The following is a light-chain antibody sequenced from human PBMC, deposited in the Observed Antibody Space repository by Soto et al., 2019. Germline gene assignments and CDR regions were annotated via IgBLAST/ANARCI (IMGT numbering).Light chain of an antibody. J-gene: IGKJ4*01. CDR2: AAS. Sequence: DIQMTQSPSSVSASVGDRVTITCRARQGIGRYLVWFQQKPGKAPRLLIYAASSLQSGVPSRCSGSSSGTDFTLTISSLQPEDFASYYCQQAFTFPLTFGGGTEVEIK. V-gene: IGKV1-12*01. CDR3: QQAFTFPLT. CDR1: QGIGRY.